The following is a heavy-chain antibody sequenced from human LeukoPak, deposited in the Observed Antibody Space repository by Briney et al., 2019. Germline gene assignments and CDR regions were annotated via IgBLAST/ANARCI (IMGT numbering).Heavy chain of an antibody. CDR2: INPNSGGT. V-gene: IGHV1-2*04. CDR1: GYTFTGYY. Sequence: ASVKVSCKASGYTFTGYYMHWVRQAPGQGLEWMGWINPNSGGTNYAQKFQGWVTMTRDTSISTAYMELSRLRSDDTAVYYCARDRTSGSGYYYGMDVWGQGTTVTVSS. D-gene: IGHD6-19*01. J-gene: IGHJ6*02. CDR3: ARDRTSGSGYYYGMDV.